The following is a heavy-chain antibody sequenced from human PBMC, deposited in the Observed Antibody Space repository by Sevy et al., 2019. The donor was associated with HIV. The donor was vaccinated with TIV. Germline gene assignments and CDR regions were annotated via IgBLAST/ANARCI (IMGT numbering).Heavy chain of an antibody. CDR3: ARESIATVGDFDY. J-gene: IGHJ4*02. Sequence: SETLSLTCTVSGGSFNNYYWSWIRQPPGKGLQWIGYIYYSGSTNYNPSLKSRVTMSLDTSKNQFSLKLSSVTAAETAIYYCARESIATVGDFDYWGQGTLVTVSS. D-gene: IGHD6-13*01. CDR2: IYYSGST. CDR1: GGSFNNYY. V-gene: IGHV4-59*01.